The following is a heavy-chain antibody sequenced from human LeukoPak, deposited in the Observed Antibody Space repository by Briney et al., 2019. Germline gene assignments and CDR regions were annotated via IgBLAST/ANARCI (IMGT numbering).Heavy chain of an antibody. J-gene: IGHJ4*02. CDR1: GFTFSSYG. V-gene: IGHV3-33*01. Sequence: GGSLRLSCAASGFTFSSYGMHWVRQAPGKGLEWVAVIWYDGSNKYYADSVKGRFTISRDNSKNTLYLQMNSLRAEDTAVYYCARDPIVVVPAATDYWGQGTLVTVSS. D-gene: IGHD2-2*01. CDR2: IWYDGSNK. CDR3: ARDPIVVVPAATDY.